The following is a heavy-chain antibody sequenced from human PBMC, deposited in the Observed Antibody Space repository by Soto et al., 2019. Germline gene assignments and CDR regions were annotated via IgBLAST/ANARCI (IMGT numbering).Heavy chain of an antibody. CDR3: ARVGCDFCPNDY. J-gene: IGHJ4*02. CDR1: GFTFTSSA. CDR2: IGVGSGNT. Sequence: SVKVSCKASGFTFTSSAVQWVRQARGQRLEWIGWIGVGSGNTNYAQKFQERVTMTTDISTNTAYMELRSLRSDDTAVYYCARVGCDFCPNDYWGQGTLVTVSS. V-gene: IGHV1-58*01. D-gene: IGHD3-3*01.